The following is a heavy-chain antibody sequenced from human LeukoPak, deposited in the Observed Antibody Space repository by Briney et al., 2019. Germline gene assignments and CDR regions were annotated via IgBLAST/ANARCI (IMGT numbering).Heavy chain of an antibody. CDR3: ARTDLIAARRDYYYYMDV. CDR2: MNPNSGNT. D-gene: IGHD6-6*01. V-gene: IGHV1-8*03. Sequence: ASVKVSCKASGYTFTSYDINWVRQATGQGLEWMGWMNPNSGNTGYAQKFQGRVTITRNTSISTAYMELSSLRSEDTAVYYCARTDLIAARRDYYYYMDVWGKGTTVTVSS. J-gene: IGHJ6*03. CDR1: GYTFTSYD.